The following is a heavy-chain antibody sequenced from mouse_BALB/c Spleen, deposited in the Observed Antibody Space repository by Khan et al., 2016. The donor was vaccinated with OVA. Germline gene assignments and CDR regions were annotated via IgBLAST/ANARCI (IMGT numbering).Heavy chain of an antibody. CDR1: GFSLSNYG. CDR3: ARGGLPFAY. Sequence: QVQLKESGPGLVQPSQSLSITCTVSGFSLSNYGVHWVRQSPGKGLEWLGVIWSGGSTDFNAAFISRLSISKDNSKSQVFFKRNSLQTNDSAIYYCARGGLPFAYWGKGTLVTVSA. D-gene: IGHD2-13*01. CDR2: IWSGGST. V-gene: IGHV2-2*02. J-gene: IGHJ3*01.